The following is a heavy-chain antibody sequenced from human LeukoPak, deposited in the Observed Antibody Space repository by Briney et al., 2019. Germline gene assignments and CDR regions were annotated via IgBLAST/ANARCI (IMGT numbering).Heavy chain of an antibody. J-gene: IGHJ3*02. V-gene: IGHV1-18*01. D-gene: IGHD3-22*01. Sequence: ASVKVSCTASGYTFTSYGISWVRQAPGQGLEWMGWISAYNGNTNYAQKLQGRVTMTTDTSTSTAYMELRGLRSDDTAVYYCARDYYDSSGYYYGSGVGDIWGQGTMVTVSS. CDR3: ARDYYDSSGYYYGSGVGDI. CDR2: ISAYNGNT. CDR1: GYTFTSYG.